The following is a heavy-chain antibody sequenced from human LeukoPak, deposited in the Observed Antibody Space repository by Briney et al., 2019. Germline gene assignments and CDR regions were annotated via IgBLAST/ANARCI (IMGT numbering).Heavy chain of an antibody. CDR1: GYTFTGYY. CDR2: INPNSGGT. Sequence: ASVKVSCKASGYTFTGYYMHWVRQAPGQWLEWIGWINPNSGGTNYAQKFQGWVTMTRDTSISTAYMELSRLRSDDTAVYYCARRSSGWYAGGHYYYGMDVWGQGTTVTVSS. CDR3: ARRSSGWYAGGHYYYGMDV. J-gene: IGHJ6*02. V-gene: IGHV1-2*04. D-gene: IGHD6-19*01.